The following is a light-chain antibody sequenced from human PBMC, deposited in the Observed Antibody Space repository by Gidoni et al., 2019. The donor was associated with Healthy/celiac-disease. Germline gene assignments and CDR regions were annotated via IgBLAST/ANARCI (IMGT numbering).Light chain of an antibody. V-gene: IGKV1-39*01. CDR3: QQSYSTPYT. CDR2: AAS. CDR1: QSISSY. J-gene: IGKJ2*01. Sequence: DIQMTQSPSSLSASVGDRVTITCRASQSISSYLNWYQQKPGKAPKVLIYAASSLQSGVPSRFSGSGSGTDFTLTISSLQPGDFATYYCQQSYSTPYTFGQGTKLEIK.